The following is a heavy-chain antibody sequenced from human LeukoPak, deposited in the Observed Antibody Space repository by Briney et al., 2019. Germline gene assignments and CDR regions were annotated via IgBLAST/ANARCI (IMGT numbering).Heavy chain of an antibody. J-gene: IGHJ3*02. CDR2: INPNSGGT. CDR1: GYTFTGYY. D-gene: IGHD2-2*01. CDR3: ARDYSTYCSSTSCQTAHDI. Sequence: ASVKVSCKASGYTFTGYYMHWVRQAPGQGLEWMGWINPNSGGTSYAQKFQGRVNMTRDTSISTAYMELSRLRSDDTAVYYCARDYSTYCSSTSCQTAHDIWGQGTMVTVSS. V-gene: IGHV1-2*02.